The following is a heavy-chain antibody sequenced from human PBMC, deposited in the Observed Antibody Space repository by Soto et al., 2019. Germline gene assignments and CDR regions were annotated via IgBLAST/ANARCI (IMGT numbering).Heavy chain of an antibody. D-gene: IGHD1-1*01. CDR2: ISYEGSNT. CDR3: ARVTPGNNLYYFSGMDV. V-gene: IGHV3-30-3*01. J-gene: IGHJ6*02. Sequence: PGGSLRLSCVASGFTFGTYAIHWVRQAPGKGLQWVALISYEGSNTYYADSVKDRFTVSRDNSKSTLYLQMNSLRPEDTGVYYCARVTPGNNLYYFSGMDVWGQGTSVTVSS. CDR1: GFTFGTYA.